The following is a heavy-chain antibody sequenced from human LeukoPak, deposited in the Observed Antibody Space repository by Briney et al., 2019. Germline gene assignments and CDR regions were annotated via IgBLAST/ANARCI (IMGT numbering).Heavy chain of an antibody. V-gene: IGHV1-69*05. CDR1: GGTFSSYA. CDR3: ARGRDY. CDR2: IIPIFGTA. J-gene: IGHJ4*02. Sequence: GASVKVSCKASGGTFSSYAISWVRQAPGQGLEWMGGIIPIFGTANYAQKFRGRVTITRNTSISTAYMELSSLRSEDTAVYYCARGRDYWGQGTLVTVSS.